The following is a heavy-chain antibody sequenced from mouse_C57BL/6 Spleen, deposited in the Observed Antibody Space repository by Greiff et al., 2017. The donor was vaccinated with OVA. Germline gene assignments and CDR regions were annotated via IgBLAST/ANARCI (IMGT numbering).Heavy chain of an antibody. J-gene: IGHJ1*03. V-gene: IGHV1-26*01. CDR3: ASHDYYGSSLYWYFDV. D-gene: IGHD1-1*01. Sequence: VQLQQSGPELVKPGASVKISCKASGYTFTDYYMNWVKQSHGKSLEWIGDINPNNGGTSYNQKFKGKATLTVDKSSSTAYMELRSLTSEDSAVYYCASHDYYGSSLYWYFDVWGTGTTVTVSS. CDR2: INPNNGGT. CDR1: GYTFTDYY.